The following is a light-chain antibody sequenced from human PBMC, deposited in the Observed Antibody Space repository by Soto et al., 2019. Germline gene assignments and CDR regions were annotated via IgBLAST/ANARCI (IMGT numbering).Light chain of an antibody. Sequence: QSVLTQPPSASGTPGQRVTISCSGSSSNIGSNYVYWYEQLPGTAPKLLSYRNNQRPSGVPDRFSGSKSGPSGSLAIRELRSEEEAEYYSAAWDASLSGVVFGRGTKLTVL. J-gene: IGLJ2*01. CDR1: SSNIGSNY. V-gene: IGLV1-47*01. CDR2: RNN. CDR3: AAWDASLSGVV.